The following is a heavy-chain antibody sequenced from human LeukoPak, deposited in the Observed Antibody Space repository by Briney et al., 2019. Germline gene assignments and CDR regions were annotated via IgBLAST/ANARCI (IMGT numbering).Heavy chain of an antibody. V-gene: IGHV4-38-2*01. J-gene: IGHJ4*02. CDR2: IHHSGIT. CDR1: GYSITIGYY. Sequence: PSETLSLTCAVSGYSITIGYYWGWFRQPPGKGLEWIGSIHHSGITYYNPSLKSRVTISVATSKNQFSLNLSSVTAADTAVYYCARIGTDFWSGSFDYWGQGSPVTVSS. CDR3: ARIGTDFWSGSFDY. D-gene: IGHD3-3*01.